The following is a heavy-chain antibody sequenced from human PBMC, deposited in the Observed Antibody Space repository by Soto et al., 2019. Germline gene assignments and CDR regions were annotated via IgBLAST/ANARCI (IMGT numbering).Heavy chain of an antibody. CDR3: ARSRNSAVADSFDF. CDR1: GFSFRNYA. Sequence: PGGSLRLSCAASGFSFRNYAIHWVRQAPGKGLEWVAVISRDGSHKYYLDSVKGRFTISRDNSKDTVNLLMNSLRDDDSAMYYCARSRNSAVADSFDFWGQEALLTVAS. CDR2: ISRDGSHK. J-gene: IGHJ4*02. D-gene: IGHD1-26*01. V-gene: IGHV3-30*04.